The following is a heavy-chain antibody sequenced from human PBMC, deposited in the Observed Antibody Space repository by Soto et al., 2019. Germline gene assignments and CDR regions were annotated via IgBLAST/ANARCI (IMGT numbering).Heavy chain of an antibody. J-gene: IGHJ4*02. CDR2: FHYSGST. D-gene: IGHD3-16*01. CDR1: GASISSRESY. Sequence: KPSETLSLTCTVSGASISSRESYWDRIRQPPGKGLEWIGSFHYSGSTYYNPSLKTRVTISVDTSKNQLSLRVTSVTAADTAVYYCARGFGRSHFDYWGQGTLVTVSS. CDR3: ARGFGRSHFDY. V-gene: IGHV4-39*01.